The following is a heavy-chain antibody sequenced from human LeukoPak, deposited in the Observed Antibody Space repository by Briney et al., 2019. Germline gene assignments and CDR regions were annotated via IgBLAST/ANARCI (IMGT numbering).Heavy chain of an antibody. CDR1: GLTVSSNF. CDR3: ASHKRRGYSGYAGGLEY. CDR2: IHLGGAA. J-gene: IGHJ4*02. V-gene: IGHV3-66*04. Sequence: GGCLRLSCAAAGLTVSSNFMSWVRQARGKGLEWVSIIHLGGAAYYADSVKGRFTISRDNSKNTLYLQMNSLRAEDTAVYYCASHKRRGYSGYAGGLEYWGQGPLVPVSS. D-gene: IGHD5-12*01.